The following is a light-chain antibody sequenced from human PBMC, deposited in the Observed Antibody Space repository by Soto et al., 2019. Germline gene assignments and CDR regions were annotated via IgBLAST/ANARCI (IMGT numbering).Light chain of an antibody. V-gene: IGKV2-30*01. Sequence: DVVMTQSPLSLPVTLGQPASISCRSSQSLVYTDGNTYLNWFHQRPGQSPRRLIYQVSTRDSGGPDRFSGGGSGTDFTLKIDRVEAEDVGVYYCMQGTRWPLTIGGGTTVEIK. J-gene: IGKJ4*02. CDR3: MQGTRWPLT. CDR2: QVS. CDR1: QSLVYTDGNTY.